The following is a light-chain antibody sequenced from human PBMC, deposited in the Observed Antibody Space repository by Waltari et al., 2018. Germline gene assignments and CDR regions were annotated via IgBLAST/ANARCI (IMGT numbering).Light chain of an antibody. V-gene: IGLV1-40*01. Sequence: QPAPTQPPSGSGAPGHRVTTTCTVGTSNIGAGYHLHWYQQPPRKAPKLLIYSDPNRPSGVSDRFSGSKSGNSASLAITELQAEDEADYYCQSYASSASVIFGGGTKLTVL. CDR2: SDP. J-gene: IGLJ2*01. CDR3: QSYASSASVI. CDR1: TSNIGAGYH.